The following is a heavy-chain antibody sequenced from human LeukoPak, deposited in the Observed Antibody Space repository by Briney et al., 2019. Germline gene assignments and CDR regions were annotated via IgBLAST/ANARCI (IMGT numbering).Heavy chain of an antibody. CDR3: AHSGPYDFWSGYYDY. V-gene: IGHV2-5*01. D-gene: IGHD3-3*01. CDR2: IYRNDDK. J-gene: IGHJ4*02. Sequence: SGPTLVKPTQTLTLTCTFSGFSLSTSGVGVGWIRQPPGKALEWLALIYRNDDKRYSPSLKSRLTITKDTSKNQVVLTMTSMDPVDTATYYCAHSGPYDFWSGYYDYWGQGTLVTVSS. CDR1: GFSLSTSGVG.